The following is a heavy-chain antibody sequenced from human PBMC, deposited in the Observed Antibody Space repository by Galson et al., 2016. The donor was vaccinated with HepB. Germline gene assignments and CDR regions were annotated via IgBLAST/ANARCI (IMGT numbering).Heavy chain of an antibody. CDR3: ATLASRRRFGSAWFFDY. Sequence: SVKVSCKVSGYTLTKISMHWVRRAPAKGLEWMGGFDPEDGETIYAQKFQGRVTMTEDTSTDTAYMELSSLRSEDTAVYYCATLASRRRFGSAWFFDYWGQGTLVTVSS. CDR2: FDPEDGET. J-gene: IGHJ4*02. V-gene: IGHV1-24*01. CDR1: GYTLTKIS. D-gene: IGHD5-12*01.